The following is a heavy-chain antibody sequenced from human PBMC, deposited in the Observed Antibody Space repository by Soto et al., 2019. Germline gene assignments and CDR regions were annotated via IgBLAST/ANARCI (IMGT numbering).Heavy chain of an antibody. D-gene: IGHD1-26*01. CDR2: MIPVFGST. CDR1: GGTFSSYA. CDR3: ARRGESGSWSSEYYSDMDV. V-gene: IGHV1-69*01. J-gene: IGHJ6*02. Sequence: QVQLVQSGAEVKKPGSSVKVSCKASGGTFSSYAISWVRQAPGQGLEWMAGMIPVFGSTHYTKKFQGRVTVPADESTSTAYLEVSSLRSEDTAAYYCARRGESGSWSSEYYSDMDVWGQGTTVIVSS.